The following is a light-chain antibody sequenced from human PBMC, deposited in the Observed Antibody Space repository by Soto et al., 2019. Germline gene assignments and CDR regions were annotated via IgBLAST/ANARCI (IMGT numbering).Light chain of an antibody. CDR1: QIIVTN. CDR3: QQYHDWPLT. V-gene: IGKV3-15*01. Sequence: EIVMTQSPDTLSVSPGEGATLSCRASQIIVTNLAWYQQKPGQAPRLLISGASIRANGIPARFSGRGSGAAFNLPISSLQSEDFAVYSWQQYHDWPLTFGGGTRVEIK. J-gene: IGKJ4*01. CDR2: GAS.